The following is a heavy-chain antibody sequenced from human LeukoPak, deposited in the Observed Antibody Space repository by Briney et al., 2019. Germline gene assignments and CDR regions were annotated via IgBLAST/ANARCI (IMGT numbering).Heavy chain of an antibody. Sequence: GSSVKVSCKASGGTFSNYAISWVRQAPGQGLEWMGGIIPIFGTANYAQKFQGRVTITADESTSTAYMELSSLRSEDTAVYYCARGGVVVVRSYYFDYWGQGTLVTVSS. CDR2: IIPIFGTA. CDR1: GGTFSNYA. J-gene: IGHJ4*02. CDR3: ARGGVVVVRSYYFDY. D-gene: IGHD2-15*01. V-gene: IGHV1-69*01.